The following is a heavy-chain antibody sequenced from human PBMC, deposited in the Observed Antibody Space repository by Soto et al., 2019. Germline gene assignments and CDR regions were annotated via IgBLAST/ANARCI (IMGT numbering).Heavy chain of an antibody. J-gene: IGHJ3*02. CDR1: GGSINSNYF. CDR2: IYYGGNT. Sequence: SETLSLTCTVSGGSINSNYFWGWIRQPPGRGLEWIGSIYYGGNTYYNPSLKSRVTISVDTSKNQFSLKLSSVTAADTAVYYCARHGVRYYYDSSGYPVSDAFDIWGQGTMVTVSS. CDR3: ARHGVRYYYDSSGYPVSDAFDI. D-gene: IGHD3-22*01. V-gene: IGHV4-39*01.